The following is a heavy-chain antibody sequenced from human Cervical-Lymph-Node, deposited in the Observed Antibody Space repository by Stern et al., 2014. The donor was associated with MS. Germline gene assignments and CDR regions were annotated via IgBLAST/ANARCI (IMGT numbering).Heavy chain of an antibody. J-gene: IGHJ4*02. CDR3: TRHQGGIAAF. CDR2: ITPLLGTT. CDR1: GGTFNPFD. D-gene: IGHD6-13*01. V-gene: IGHV1-69*01. Sequence: QVQLVQSGAEVRQPGSSVKVSCKASGGTFNPFDISWVRQTPGQGLEWLGGITPLLGTTNYARNFQGRVAISADESATTAYMEMSNLTSEDTALYYCTRHQGGIAAFWGQGTLVTVSS.